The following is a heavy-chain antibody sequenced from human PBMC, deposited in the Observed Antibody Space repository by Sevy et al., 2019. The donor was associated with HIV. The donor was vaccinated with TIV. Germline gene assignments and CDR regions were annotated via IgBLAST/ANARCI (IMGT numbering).Heavy chain of an antibody. CDR2: ISAYNGNT. CDR1: GYTFTSYG. CDR3: ARYSQLPVVDDY. Sequence: ASVKVSCKASGYTFTSYGISWVRQAPGQGLEWMGWISAYNGNTNYAQKLQGRVTMTTDTSTGTAYMELRSLRSDDTAVYYCARYSQLPVVDDYWGQGTLVTVSS. J-gene: IGHJ4*02. V-gene: IGHV1-18*01. D-gene: IGHD2-2*01.